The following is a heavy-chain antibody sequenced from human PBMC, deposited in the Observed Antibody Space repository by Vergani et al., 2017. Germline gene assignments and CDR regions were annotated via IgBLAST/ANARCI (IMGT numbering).Heavy chain of an antibody. CDR1: GFTFSNSA. CDR3: VKDAGSYENFFDS. V-gene: IGHV3-23*01. J-gene: IGHJ4*02. Sequence: EVHLLESGGGLVQSGGSLRLSCAASGFTFSNSAVSWVRQAPGRGLAWVSSISGPGLSTYYADSVKGRFSISRDNSKNTVFLQMHSLRAEDTAIYYCVKDAGSYENFFDSWGQETLVTVSS. CDR2: ISGPGLST. D-gene: IGHD1-26*01.